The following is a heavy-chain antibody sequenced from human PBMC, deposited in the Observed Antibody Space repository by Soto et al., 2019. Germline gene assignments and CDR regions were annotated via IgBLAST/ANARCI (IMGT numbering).Heavy chain of an antibody. D-gene: IGHD1-20*01. Sequence: ASVKVSCKASGYTFTSYGISWVRQAPGQGLERMGWISAYNGNKKYAQKLQGRVTMTTDTSTSTAYMALRSLRSEDTAVYYCETGITDRFDRWGQGTQVSASS. J-gene: IGHJ5*02. V-gene: IGHV1-18*01. CDR2: ISAYNGNK. CDR1: GYTFTSYG. CDR3: ETGITDRFDR.